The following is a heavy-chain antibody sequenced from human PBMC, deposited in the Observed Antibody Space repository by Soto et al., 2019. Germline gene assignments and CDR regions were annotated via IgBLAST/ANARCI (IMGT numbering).Heavy chain of an antibody. CDR3: ARVRAGAANGYYGMDV. CDR1: GVTLSDYE. CDR2: ISTGSSTI. V-gene: IGHV3-48*03. D-gene: IGHD1-26*01. J-gene: IGHJ6*02. Sequence: SLILSSKASGVTLSDYEMHSVRQAPGKGLEWVQYISTGSSTIYYADSVKGRFTTSRDNAENSLFLEMKSLRPEDTAVYYCARVRAGAANGYYGMDVWGQGTTVTVSS.